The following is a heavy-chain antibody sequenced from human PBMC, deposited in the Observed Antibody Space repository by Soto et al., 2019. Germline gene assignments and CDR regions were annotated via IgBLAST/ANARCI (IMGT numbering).Heavy chain of an antibody. D-gene: IGHD2-2*01. Sequence: GGSLRLSCAASGFTFSSYGMHWVRQAPGKGLEWVAVIWYDGSNKYYADSVKGRFTISKDNSKNTLYLQMNSLRAEDTAVYYCARGAPNIVVVPAAMTWNYYMDVWGKGTTFTVPS. CDR3: ARGAPNIVVVPAAMTWNYYMDV. CDR1: GFTFSSYG. CDR2: IWYDGSNK. V-gene: IGHV3-33*01. J-gene: IGHJ6*03.